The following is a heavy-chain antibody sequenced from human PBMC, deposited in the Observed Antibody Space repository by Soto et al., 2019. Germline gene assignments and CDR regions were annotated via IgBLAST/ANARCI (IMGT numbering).Heavy chain of an antibody. Sequence: QVQLVQSGAEVKKLGASVKVSCKASGYTFTSYGINWVRQAPGQGLEWMGWISAYNGNTNYAQKLQGRVTMTTDTSTSTAYMELRSLRSDDTAVYYCARVITGTTFYYYYGMDVWGQGTTVTVSS. CDR1: GYTFTSYG. V-gene: IGHV1-18*01. CDR3: ARVITGTTFYYYYGMDV. D-gene: IGHD1-7*01. CDR2: ISAYNGNT. J-gene: IGHJ6*02.